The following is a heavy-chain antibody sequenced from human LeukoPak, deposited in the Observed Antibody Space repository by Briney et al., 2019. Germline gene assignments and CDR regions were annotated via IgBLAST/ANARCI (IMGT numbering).Heavy chain of an antibody. CDR1: GYTFTGYY. CDR2: INPNSGGT. CDR3: ARDQEHMYCGGDCYSGFDY. Sequence: GASVKVSCKASGYTFTGYYIYWVRQAPGQGLEWMGWINPNSGGTNYAQKFQGRVTMTRDTSISTAYMELRRLRSDDTAVFYCARDQEHMYCGGDCYSGFDYWGQGTLVTVSS. D-gene: IGHD2-21*01. J-gene: IGHJ4*02. V-gene: IGHV1-2*02.